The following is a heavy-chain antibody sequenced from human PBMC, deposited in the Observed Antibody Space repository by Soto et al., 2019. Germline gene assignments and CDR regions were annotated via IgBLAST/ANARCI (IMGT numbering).Heavy chain of an antibody. CDR1: GGSFGGYD. V-gene: IGHV4-34*01. D-gene: IGHD3-16*01. J-gene: IGHJ6*02. CDR2: INHSGST. CDR3: AREISYVSGGHLYYGMDV. Sequence: SETLCLTCVVYGGSFGGYDGSWIRQPPGKGLEWIGEINHSGSTNYNPSLKSRVTISVDTSKNQFSLKLSSVTAEDTAVYYCAREISYVSGGHLYYGMDVLGQGTAVTVSS.